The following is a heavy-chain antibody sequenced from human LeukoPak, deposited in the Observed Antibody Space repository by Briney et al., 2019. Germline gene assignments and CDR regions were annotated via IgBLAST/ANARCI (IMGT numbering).Heavy chain of an antibody. J-gene: IGHJ4*02. CDR1: GGSISSYY. V-gene: IGHV4-59*08. CDR2: IYYSGST. D-gene: IGHD3-16*01. CDR3: ATHLHASEGGLFDY. Sequence: SETLSLTCTVSGGSISSYYWSWIRQPPGKGLEWIGYIYYSGSTNYNPSLKSRVTISVDTSKNQFSLKLSSVTAADTAVYYCATHLHASEGGLFDYWGQGTLVTVSS.